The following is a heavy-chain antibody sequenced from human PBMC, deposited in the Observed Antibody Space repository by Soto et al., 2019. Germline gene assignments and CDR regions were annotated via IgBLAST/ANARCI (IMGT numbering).Heavy chain of an antibody. D-gene: IGHD3-10*01. CDR3: ARDSLVRGLYYYGMDV. V-gene: IGHV4-4*07. CDR2: IYTSGST. CDR1: GGSISSYY. J-gene: IGHJ6*02. Sequence: PSETLSLTCTVSGGSISSYYWSWIRQPAGKGLEWIGRIYTSGSTNYNPSLKSRVTMSVDTSKNQFSLKLSSVTAADTAVYYCARDSLVRGLYYYGMDVWGQGTTVTVS.